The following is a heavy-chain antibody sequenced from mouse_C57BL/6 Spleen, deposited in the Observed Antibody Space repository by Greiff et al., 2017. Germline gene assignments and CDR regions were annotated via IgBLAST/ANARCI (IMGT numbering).Heavy chain of an antibody. CDR3: ARGGNYWDVDV. D-gene: IGHD2-1*01. CDR2: INPNNGGP. Sequence: VQLQQSGPELVKPGASVKMSCTASGYTFTDYNMHWVKPSHGKSLEWIGYINPNNGGPSYNQKFTSKAPLTVTQSSRTAYMELRSLTSEDSAGYYCARGGNYWDVDVWGTGTTVTVSS. CDR1: GYTFTDYN. V-gene: IGHV1-22*01. J-gene: IGHJ1*03.